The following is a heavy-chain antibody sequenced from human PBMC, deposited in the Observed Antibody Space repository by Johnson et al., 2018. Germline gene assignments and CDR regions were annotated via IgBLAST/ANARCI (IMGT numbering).Heavy chain of an antibody. J-gene: IGHJ3*02. D-gene: IGHD4-17*01. CDR3: VREGYGDKDAFDI. CDR2: MNPNSGHT. Sequence: QVQLVESGAEVKKPGASVKVSCKASGYTLTSYDINWVRQATGQGLEWVGWMNPNSGHTGYAQKFQGRVTMTRTTSIRTAYMELSSLNSEDTAVYYCVREGYGDKDAFDIWGQGTMVTVSS. V-gene: IGHV1-8*01. CDR1: GYTLTSYD.